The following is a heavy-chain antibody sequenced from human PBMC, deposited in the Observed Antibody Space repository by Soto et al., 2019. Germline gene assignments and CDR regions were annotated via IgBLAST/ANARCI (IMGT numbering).Heavy chain of an antibody. J-gene: IGHJ4*02. V-gene: IGHV4-39*07. CDR2: IIYSGDI. CDR3: ARYARIPDY. CDR1: GDSMSSSTYS. Sequence: SETLSLSCTGSGDSMSSSTYSVGWIRQPPGKGLEWIGSIIYSGDIMYNPSLQSRLTLLVDTSKNQFSLKLSSVTAADTAIYYCARYARIPDYWGQGTLVTVSS. D-gene: IGHD2-2*01.